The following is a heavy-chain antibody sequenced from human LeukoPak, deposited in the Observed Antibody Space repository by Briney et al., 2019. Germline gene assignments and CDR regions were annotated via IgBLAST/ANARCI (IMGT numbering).Heavy chain of an antibody. J-gene: IGHJ4*02. Sequence: GGSLRLSCAASGFTYSSYWMSWVRQAPGKGLEWVANIKQDGSEKYYVGSVKGRFTISRDNAKNSLYLQMNSLRAEDTAVYYCARDGRGGYLDSWGQGTLVIVS. CDR2: IKQDGSEK. CDR3: ARDGRGGYLDS. D-gene: IGHD2-15*01. CDR1: GFTYSSYW. V-gene: IGHV3-7*01.